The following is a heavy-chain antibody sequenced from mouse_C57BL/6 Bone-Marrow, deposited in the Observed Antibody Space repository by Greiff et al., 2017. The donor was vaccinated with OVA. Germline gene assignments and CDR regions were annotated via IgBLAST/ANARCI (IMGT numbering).Heavy chain of an antibody. CDR3: AANFYFDY. D-gene: IGHD4-1*01. CDR2: YFPRSGNT. V-gene: IGHV1-81*01. Sequence: VQLQQSGAELARPGASVKLSCTASGYTFTSYGISWVKQRTGQGLEWIGEYFPRSGNTYYNAKFKGKATLTADKSSSTSYMEFRSLTSEDSAVYFCAANFYFDYWGQGTTLTVSS. J-gene: IGHJ2*01. CDR1: GYTFTSYG.